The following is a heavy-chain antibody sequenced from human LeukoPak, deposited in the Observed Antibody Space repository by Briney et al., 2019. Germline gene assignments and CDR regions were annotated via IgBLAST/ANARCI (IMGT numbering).Heavy chain of an antibody. Sequence: PGGSLRLSCAASGFPFSNFAMSWVRQAPGKGLEWVSAMSSVTYYADAVKGRFTISRDDSKSTLFLQMNSLRAEDTAVYYCAKAFFSGSGGNHKHFDSWGQGPLVTVSS. CDR1: GFPFSNFA. CDR2: MSSVT. D-gene: IGHD3-10*01. V-gene: IGHV3-23*01. J-gene: IGHJ4*02. CDR3: AKAFFSGSGGNHKHFDS.